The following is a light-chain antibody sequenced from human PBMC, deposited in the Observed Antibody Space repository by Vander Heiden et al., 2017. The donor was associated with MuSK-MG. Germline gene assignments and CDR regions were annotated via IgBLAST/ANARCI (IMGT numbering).Light chain of an antibody. Sequence: SSELTQDPAVSVALGQTVRITCQGDSLRTYYVSWYQQKPGQAPVLVIYGKDNRPSGIPDRFSGSSSGNTASLTITGAQAEGEADYYCDSRDRSGNHVVFGGGTKLTVL. CDR1: SLRTYY. J-gene: IGLJ2*01. V-gene: IGLV3-19*01. CDR3: DSRDRSGNHVV. CDR2: GKD.